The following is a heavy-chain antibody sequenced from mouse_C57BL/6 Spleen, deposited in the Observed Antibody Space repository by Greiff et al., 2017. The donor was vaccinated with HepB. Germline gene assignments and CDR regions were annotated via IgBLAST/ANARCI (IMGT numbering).Heavy chain of an antibody. CDR1: GYTFTSYT. V-gene: IGHV1-4*01. CDR2: INPSSGYT. D-gene: IGHD1-1*01. CDR3: ARGGSSSYYFDY. Sequence: QVQLQQSGAELARPGASVKMSCKASGYTFTSYTMHWVKQRPGQGLEWIGYINPSSGYTKYNQKFKYKATLTADKSSSTAYMQLSSLTSEDSAVYYCARGGSSSYYFDYWGQGTTLTVSS. J-gene: IGHJ2*01.